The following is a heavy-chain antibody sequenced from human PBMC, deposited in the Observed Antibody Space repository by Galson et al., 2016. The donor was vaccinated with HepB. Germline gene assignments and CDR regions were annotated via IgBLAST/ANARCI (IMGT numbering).Heavy chain of an antibody. D-gene: IGHD2-8*01. CDR3: ARPNSVYHYYAMDV. Sequence: SETLSLTCSVSGGSISSSSYYWGWIRQSPGEGLEWIGSIYYTGTTSYNPALKSRVTIPVDKSKNQFSLRLTSVTAADTAVYYCARPNSVYHYYAMDVWGKGTTVTVSS. CDR1: GGSISSSSYY. J-gene: IGHJ6*04. V-gene: IGHV4-39*01. CDR2: IYYTGTT.